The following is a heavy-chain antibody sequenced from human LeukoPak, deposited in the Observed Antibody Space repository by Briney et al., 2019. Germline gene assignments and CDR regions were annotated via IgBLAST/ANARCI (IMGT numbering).Heavy chain of an antibody. Sequence: GGSLRLSCAASGFTFSSYWMHWVRQAPGKGLVWVSRINSDGSSISYADSVKGRFTISRDNAKNTLYLQTNSLRAEDTAVYYCARDSVGASIPLNWFDPWGQGTLVTVSS. CDR1: GFTFSSYW. J-gene: IGHJ5*02. CDR3: ARDSVGASIPLNWFDP. V-gene: IGHV3-74*01. D-gene: IGHD1-26*01. CDR2: INSDGSSI.